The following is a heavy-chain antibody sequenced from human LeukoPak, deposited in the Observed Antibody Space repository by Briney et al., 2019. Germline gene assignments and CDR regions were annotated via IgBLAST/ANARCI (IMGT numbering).Heavy chain of an antibody. Sequence: SETLSLTCTVSGGSVSSGSYYWTWIRQPPGKGLEWIGYISYSGSTNFNPSLKSRVTISVDTSKNQFSLNLSSVTAVDTAVYYCARRGTGGRSFDIWGQGTMVTVSS. CDR1: GGSVSSGSYY. CDR2: ISYSGST. D-gene: IGHD2-8*02. CDR3: ARRGTGGRSFDI. J-gene: IGHJ3*02. V-gene: IGHV4-61*01.